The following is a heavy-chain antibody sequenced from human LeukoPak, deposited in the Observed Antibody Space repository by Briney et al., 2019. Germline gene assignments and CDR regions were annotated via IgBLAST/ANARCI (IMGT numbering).Heavy chain of an antibody. CDR1: GGTFSSYA. V-gene: IGHV1-69*13. CDR2: IIPIFGTA. J-gene: IGHJ4*02. CDR3: ARDFSAVAGTSHFDY. Sequence: ASVKVSCKASGGTFSSYAINWVRQAPGQGLEWMGGIIPIFGTANYAQKFQGRVTITADESTSTAYMELSSLRSEDTAVYYCARDFSAVAGTSHFDYWGQGTLVTVSS. D-gene: IGHD6-19*01.